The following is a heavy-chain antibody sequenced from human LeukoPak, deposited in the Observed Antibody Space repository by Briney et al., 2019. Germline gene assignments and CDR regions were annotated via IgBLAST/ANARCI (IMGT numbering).Heavy chain of an antibody. J-gene: IGHJ4*02. CDR3: ARGEMATSFDY. CDR1: GYSISSGYY. CDR2: IYHSGST. Sequence: TSETLSLTCAVSGYSISSGYYWGWIRQPPGKGLEWIGSIYHSGSTYYNPSLKSRVTISVDTSKNQFSLKLSSVTAADTAVYYCARGEMATSFDYWGQGTLVTVSS. D-gene: IGHD5-24*01. V-gene: IGHV4-38-2*01.